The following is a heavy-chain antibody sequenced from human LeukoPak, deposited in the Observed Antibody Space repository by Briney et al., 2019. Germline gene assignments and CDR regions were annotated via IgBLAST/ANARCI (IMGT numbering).Heavy chain of an antibody. Sequence: PGGSLRLSCAASGFTFSSYRMNWVRQAPGKGLEWVSSISSSSSYIYYADSVKGRFTISRDNAKNSLYLQMNSLRAEDTAVYYCARTDPQEGYYYMDVWGKGTTVTISS. CDR2: ISSSSSYI. CDR1: GFTFSSYR. J-gene: IGHJ6*03. V-gene: IGHV3-21*01. CDR3: ARTDPQEGYYYMDV.